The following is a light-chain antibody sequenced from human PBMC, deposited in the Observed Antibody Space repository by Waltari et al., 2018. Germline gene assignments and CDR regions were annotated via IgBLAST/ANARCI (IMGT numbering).Light chain of an antibody. CDR2: AAS. J-gene: IGKJ2*01. V-gene: IGKV3-20*01. CDR1: QSVSSSY. CDR3: QQYGSSPPRYT. Sequence: DIVLTQSPATLSLSPGESAPLSCRASQSVSSSYVAWYQQKPGQAPRLLIYAASSRATGIPDRFSGSGSGTDFTLTISRLEPEDFAVYYCQQYGSSPPRYTFGQGTKLEIK.